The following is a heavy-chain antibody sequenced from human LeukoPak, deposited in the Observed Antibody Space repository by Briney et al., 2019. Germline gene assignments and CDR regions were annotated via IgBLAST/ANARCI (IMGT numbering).Heavy chain of an antibody. J-gene: IGHJ4*02. CDR2: ISGYNGNT. D-gene: IGHD6-19*01. CDR3: ARGGAVAGYDY. CDR1: GYTFTSHD. Sequence: GASVKVSCKTSGYTFTSHDISWVRQAPGQGLEWVGWISGYNGNTNYARKRQGRVTVTTDTSTNTAYMDLRSLISDDTAVYYCARGGAVAGYDYWGQGTLVTVSS. V-gene: IGHV1-18*04.